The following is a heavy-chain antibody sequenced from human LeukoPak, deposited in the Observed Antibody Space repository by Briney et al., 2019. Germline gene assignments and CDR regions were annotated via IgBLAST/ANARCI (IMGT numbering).Heavy chain of an antibody. CDR2: ISGSGGST. V-gene: IGHV3-23*01. CDR3: AKVRGGYYKTNPPDY. Sequence: PRGSLRLSCAASGFTFSSYAMSWVRQAPGKGLEWVSAISGSGGSTYYADSVKGRFTISRDNSKNTLYLQMNSLRAEDTAVYCCAKVRGGYYKTNPPDYWGQGTLVTVSS. CDR1: GFTFSSYA. J-gene: IGHJ4*02. D-gene: IGHD3-22*01.